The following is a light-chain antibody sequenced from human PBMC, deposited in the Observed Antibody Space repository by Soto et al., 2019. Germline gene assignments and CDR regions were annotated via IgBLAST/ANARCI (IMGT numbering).Light chain of an antibody. V-gene: IGKV1-5*03. CDR3: QQYNSYPWT. CDR2: KAS. Sequence: DIQMTQSPSTLSASVGDRVTITCSASHSISSWLAWYQQKPGKAPNLLIYKASSLESGVPSRFGGRGSGTDFTLTISSLQPDDFAHYYCQQYNSYPWTVGQGTKVEIK. J-gene: IGKJ1*01. CDR1: HSISSW.